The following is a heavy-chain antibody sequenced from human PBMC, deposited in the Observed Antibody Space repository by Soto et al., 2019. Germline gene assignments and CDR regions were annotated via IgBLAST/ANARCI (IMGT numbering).Heavy chain of an antibody. V-gene: IGHV1-46*01. CDR3: ARASTPSSSWYNWFDP. D-gene: IGHD6-13*01. CDR2: INPSGGST. CDR1: GYTFTSYY. Sequence: ASVKVSCKASGYTFTSYYMHWVRQAPGQGLEWMGIINPSGGSTSYAQKFQGRVTMTRDTSTSTVYMELSSLRSEDTAVYYCARASTPSSSWYNWFDPWGQGTLVTVSS. J-gene: IGHJ5*02.